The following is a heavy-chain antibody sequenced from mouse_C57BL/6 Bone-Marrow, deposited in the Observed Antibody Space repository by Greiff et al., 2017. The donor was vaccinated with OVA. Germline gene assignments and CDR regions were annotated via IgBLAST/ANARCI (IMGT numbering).Heavy chain of an antibody. CDR3: ARETIYDGYFPFAY. V-gene: IGHV1-52*01. CDR2: IDPSDSET. J-gene: IGHJ3*01. D-gene: IGHD2-3*01. CDR1: GYTFTSYW. Sequence: VQLQQSGAELVRPGSSVKLSCKASGYTFTSYWMHWVKQRPIQGLEWIGNIDPSDSETHYNQKFKDKATLTVDKSSSTAYMQLSSLTSEDSAVYYCARETIYDGYFPFAYWGQGTLVTVSA.